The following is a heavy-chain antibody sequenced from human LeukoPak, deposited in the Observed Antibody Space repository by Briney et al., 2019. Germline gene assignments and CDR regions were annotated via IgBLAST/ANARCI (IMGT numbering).Heavy chain of an antibody. CDR2: IRADGREN. CDR1: GYNW. Sequence: PGGSLRLSCTVSGYNWMSWVRQAPGKGLEWVANIRADGRENYYVDSVKGRFTISRDNAQNSLYLQMNSLTVEDTAVHYCASGRDSRWFSDWGQGTLVTVSS. CDR3: ASGRDSRWFSD. J-gene: IGHJ1*01. V-gene: IGHV3-7*01. D-gene: IGHD2-15*01.